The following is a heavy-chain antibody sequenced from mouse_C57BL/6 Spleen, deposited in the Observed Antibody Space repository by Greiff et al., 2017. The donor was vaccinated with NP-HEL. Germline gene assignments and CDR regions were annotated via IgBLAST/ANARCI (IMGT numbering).Heavy chain of an antibody. D-gene: IGHD2-1*01. CDR3: TRSDYGNRGNYFDY. V-gene: IGHV1-15*01. J-gene: IGHJ2*01. CDR1: GYTFTDYE. CDR2: IDPETGGT. Sequence: VQLQQSGAELVRPGASVTLSCKASGYTFTDYEMHWVKQTPVHGLEWIGAIDPETGGTAYNQKFKGKAILTADKSSSTAYMELRSRTSEDSAVYYCTRSDYGNRGNYFDYWGQGTTLTVSS.